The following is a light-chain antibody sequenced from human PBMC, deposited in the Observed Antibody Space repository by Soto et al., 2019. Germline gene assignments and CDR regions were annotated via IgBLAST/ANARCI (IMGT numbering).Light chain of an antibody. CDR3: QQYLSYPYT. Sequence: IRMTQSPSSFSASTGDRVTITCRASQGISSYLAWYQQQPGKAPKLLIYAAATLQRGAPSRFSASGSGTDFTLTISRLQSEDFATYYCQQYLSYPYTFGQGTKLEI. J-gene: IGKJ2*01. CDR2: AAA. CDR1: QGISSY. V-gene: IGKV1-8*01.